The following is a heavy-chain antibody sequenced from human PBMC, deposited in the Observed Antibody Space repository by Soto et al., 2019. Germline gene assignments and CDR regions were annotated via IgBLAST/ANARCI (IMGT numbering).Heavy chain of an antibody. Sequence: QLQLQESGPGLVKPSETLSLTCTVSGGSISSSSYYWGWIRQPPGKGLEWIGSIYYSGSTYYNPSLKSRVTISVDTSKNQFSRKLSSVTAADTAVYYCARAYSSGWYFSWFDPWGQGTLVTVSS. CDR2: IYYSGST. J-gene: IGHJ5*02. D-gene: IGHD6-19*01. CDR1: GGSISSSSYY. CDR3: ARAYSSGWYFSWFDP. V-gene: IGHV4-39*01.